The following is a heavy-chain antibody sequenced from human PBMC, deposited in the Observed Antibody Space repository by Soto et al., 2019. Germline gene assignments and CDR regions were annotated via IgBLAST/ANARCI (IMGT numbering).Heavy chain of an antibody. D-gene: IGHD1-26*01. V-gene: IGHV1-69*01. Sequence: QVPLVQSGAEVKKPGSSVKVSCKASGGTFSTYAISWVRQAPGQGLEWMGGIIPIFGTANYAQKFQGRVTITADESTSTAYMELSSLGSEDTAVYYCVADVGASARTFDYWGQGTLVTVSS. CDR1: GGTFSTYA. CDR3: VADVGASARTFDY. CDR2: IIPIFGTA. J-gene: IGHJ4*02.